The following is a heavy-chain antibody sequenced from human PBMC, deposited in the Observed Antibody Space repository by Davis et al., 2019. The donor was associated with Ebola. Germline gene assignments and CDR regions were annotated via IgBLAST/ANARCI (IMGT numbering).Heavy chain of an antibody. CDR2: ISSNGGST. Sequence: GESLKISCAASGFTFSSYAMHWVRQAPGKGLEYVSAISSNGGSTYYADSVKGRFTISRDNSKNTLYLQMNSLRAEDTAVYYCAKDEWELLNGGPFDIWGQGTMVTVSS. CDR1: GFTFSSYA. D-gene: IGHD1-26*01. J-gene: IGHJ3*02. V-gene: IGHV3-64*04. CDR3: AKDEWELLNGGPFDI.